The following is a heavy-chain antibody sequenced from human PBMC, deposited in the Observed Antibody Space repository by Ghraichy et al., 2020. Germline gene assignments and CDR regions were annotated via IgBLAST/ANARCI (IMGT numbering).Heavy chain of an antibody. D-gene: IGHD6-19*01. V-gene: IGHV3-53*01. CDR3: VRDEYSSGWYSL. Sequence: GGPLRLSCAASGFTVSSNYMSWVRQAPGKGLEWVSVIYSGGSTYYADSVKGRFTISRDNSKNTLYLQMNSLRAEDTAVYYCVRDEYSSGWYSLWGQGTLVTVSS. J-gene: IGHJ4*02. CDR2: IYSGGST. CDR1: GFTVSSNY.